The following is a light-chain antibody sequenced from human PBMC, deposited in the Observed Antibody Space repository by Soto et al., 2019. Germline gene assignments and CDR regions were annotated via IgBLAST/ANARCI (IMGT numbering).Light chain of an antibody. CDR2: GAS. CDR3: QQYGSSPRT. J-gene: IGKJ1*01. Sequence: EIVLTQSPGALSLSPGERATLSCGASQSVCSSYLAWYQQKPGQAPRLLIYGASTRATGIPDRFSGSGSGTDFTLTISRLETEDFAVYYCQQYGSSPRTFGQGPKV. CDR1: QSVCSSY. V-gene: IGKV3-20*01.